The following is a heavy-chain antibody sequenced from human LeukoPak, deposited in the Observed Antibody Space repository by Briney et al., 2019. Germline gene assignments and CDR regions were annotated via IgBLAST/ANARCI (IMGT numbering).Heavy chain of an antibody. CDR2: FDPEDGET. D-gene: IGHD6-25*01. CDR3: ARQGLRQYYFDY. CDR1: GYTLTELS. V-gene: IGHV1-24*01. Sequence: ASVKVSCKVSGYTLTELSMHWVRQAPGKGLEWMGGFDPEDGETIYAQKFQGRVTMTEDTSTDTAYMELSSLRSEDTAVYYCARQGLRQYYFDYWGQGTLVTVSS. J-gene: IGHJ4*02.